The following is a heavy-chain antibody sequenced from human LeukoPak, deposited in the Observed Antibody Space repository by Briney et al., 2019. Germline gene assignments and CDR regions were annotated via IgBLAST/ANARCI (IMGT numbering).Heavy chain of an antibody. Sequence: ASVKVSCKASGYTFTGYYMHWVRQAPGQGLEWMGWINPNSGGTNYAQKFQGRVTMTRDTSISTAYMELSRLRSDDTAVYYCARDKSCSSTSCYRQKGAFDIWGQGTMVTVSS. CDR1: GYTFTGYY. D-gene: IGHD2-2*01. V-gene: IGHV1-2*02. CDR3: ARDKSCSSTSCYRQKGAFDI. J-gene: IGHJ3*02. CDR2: INPNSGGT.